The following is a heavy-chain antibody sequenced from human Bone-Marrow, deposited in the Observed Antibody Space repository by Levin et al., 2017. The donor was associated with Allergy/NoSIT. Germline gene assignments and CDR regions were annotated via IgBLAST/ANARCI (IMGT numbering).Heavy chain of an antibody. CDR3: ASGSSSSIASALAFDM. V-gene: IGHV1-3*01. Sequence: GESLKISCKASGYSLSTYAIHWLRQAPGQRLEWMGWINVGNGDTKYSQSFQGRVIITGDTSASTAYMELSSLRSVDTAVYYCASGSSSSIASALAFDMWGQGTMVTVSS. D-gene: IGHD6-6*01. CDR2: INVGNGDT. CDR1: GYSLSTYA. J-gene: IGHJ3*02.